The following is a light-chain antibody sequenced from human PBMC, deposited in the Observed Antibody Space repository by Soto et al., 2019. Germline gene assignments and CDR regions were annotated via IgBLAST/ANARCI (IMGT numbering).Light chain of an antibody. J-gene: IGKJ1*01. CDR2: KAS. Sequence: DIQMTQSPSTLSASVGDRVTITCRASQTITSWLAWYQQKPGKAPNLLIYKASRLESGVPSRFSGSGSGTEFTLTISSLQPDDFATYYCQQYNTYPWTFGQGTKVDIK. V-gene: IGKV1-5*03. CDR1: QTITSW. CDR3: QQYNTYPWT.